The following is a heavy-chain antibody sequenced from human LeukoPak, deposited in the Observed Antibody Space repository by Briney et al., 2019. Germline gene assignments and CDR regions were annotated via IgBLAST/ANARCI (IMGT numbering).Heavy chain of an antibody. CDR2: ISGSGGGT. CDR1: GFTFTSYA. CDR3: AKDRNQYFDPNFDY. D-gene: IGHD3-9*01. Sequence: GGSLRLSCAASGFTFTSYAMSWVRQAPGKGLEWVSSISGSGGGTFYADSVKGRFTISRDNSKNTLYLQMNSLRVEDTAVYYCAKDRNQYFDPNFDYWGQGTLVTVSS. J-gene: IGHJ4*02. V-gene: IGHV3-23*01.